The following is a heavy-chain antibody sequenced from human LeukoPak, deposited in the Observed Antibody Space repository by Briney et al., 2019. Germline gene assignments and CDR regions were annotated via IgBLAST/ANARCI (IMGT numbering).Heavy chain of an antibody. D-gene: IGHD3-10*01. J-gene: IGHJ4*02. Sequence: GGSLRLSCAASGFTFSSYGMHWVRQAPGKGLEWVAVIWYDGSNKYYADSVKGRFTISRDNSKNTLYLQMNSLRAEDTAVYCCAKDRRFGERYLDYWGQGTLVTVSS. CDR3: AKDRRFGERYLDY. CDR1: GFTFSSYG. CDR2: IWYDGSNK. V-gene: IGHV3-30*02.